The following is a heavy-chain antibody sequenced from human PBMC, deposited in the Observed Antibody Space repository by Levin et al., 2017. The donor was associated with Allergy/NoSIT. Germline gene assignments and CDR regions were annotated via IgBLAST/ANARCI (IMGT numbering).Heavy chain of an antibody. Sequence: GGSLRLSCAASGFTFSNYPMHWVRQAPGKGLEWVAVISYDGSNKYYADSVKGRFTISRDNSKNTLYLQVNSLRPEDTAVYYYARDSGYCSGGSCHLKLTFDYWGQGILVTVSS. CDR3: ARDSGYCSGGSCHLKLTFDY. D-gene: IGHD2-15*01. J-gene: IGHJ4*02. CDR2: ISYDGSNK. V-gene: IGHV3-30-3*01. CDR1: GFTFSNYP.